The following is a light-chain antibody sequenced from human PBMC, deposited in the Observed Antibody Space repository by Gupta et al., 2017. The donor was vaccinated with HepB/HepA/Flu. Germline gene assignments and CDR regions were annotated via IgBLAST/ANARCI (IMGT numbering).Light chain of an antibody. Sequence: QPVLTQPPSASGTPGQRVAIPCSGSSSNVGRDNVYWYRQLPGTAPILLIYNDDRRPSGVPDRFSGSKSGTSASLAISGLRSEDEADYYCAAWDNSLSAYVFGTGTWVTVL. V-gene: IGLV1-47*02. CDR2: NDD. J-gene: IGLJ1*01. CDR3: AAWDNSLSAYV. CDR1: SSNVGRDN.